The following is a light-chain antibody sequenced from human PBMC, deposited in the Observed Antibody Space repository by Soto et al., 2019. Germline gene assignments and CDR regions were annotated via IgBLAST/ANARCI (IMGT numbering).Light chain of an antibody. Sequence: QSALTQPRSVSGSPGQSVTISCTGTSSDVGGYNYVSWYQLHPGKASKLMIYDVTKRPSGVPDRFSGSKSGNTASLTISGLQAEDEADYYCCSYAGSSYGFGTGTKVTVL. CDR1: SSDVGGYNY. CDR2: DVT. CDR3: CSYAGSSYG. J-gene: IGLJ1*01. V-gene: IGLV2-11*01.